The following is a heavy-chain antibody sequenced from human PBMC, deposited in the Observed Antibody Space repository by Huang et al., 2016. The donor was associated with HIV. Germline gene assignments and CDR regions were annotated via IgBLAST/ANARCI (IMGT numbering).Heavy chain of an antibody. Sequence: QITLKESGPTLVKPTQTLTLTCTFSGFSLTSRGVAVGWIRQPPGKALEWLALIYWDNEARFSTSLKTRLTITKDTPKHEVVLTMTNMDPVDTATYYCVHRLRYGKWYVDYWGQGVLVTVSS. V-gene: IGHV2-5*02. CDR3: VHRLRYGKWYVDY. J-gene: IGHJ4*02. D-gene: IGHD6-13*01. CDR1: GFSLTSRGVA. CDR2: IYWDNEA.